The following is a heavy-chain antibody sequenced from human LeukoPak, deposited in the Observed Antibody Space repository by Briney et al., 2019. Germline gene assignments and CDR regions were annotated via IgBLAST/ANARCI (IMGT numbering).Heavy chain of an antibody. V-gene: IGHV3-23*01. D-gene: IGHD2-21*01. CDR2: TSSSDAGT. CDR1: GFTLSTYA. CDR3: AKAPVTSCRGAYCYPFDS. J-gene: IGHJ4*02. Sequence: QSGGSLRLSCAASGFTLSTYAMSWVRQTPGKGLEWVAATSSSDAGTYHADSVRGRFTISRDNSKNTLYLQMNSLRAKDAAVYFCAKAPVTSCRGAYCYPFDSWGQGTLVTVSS.